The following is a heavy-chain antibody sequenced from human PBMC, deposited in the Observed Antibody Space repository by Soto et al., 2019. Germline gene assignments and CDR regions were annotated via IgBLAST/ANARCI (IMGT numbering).Heavy chain of an antibody. CDR3: AKDVVVIPAGGDSLDI. CDR2: ISGSGGST. D-gene: IGHD2-2*01. Sequence: GGSLRLSCAASGISLSTYAMTWVRQAPGKGLEWVSAISGSGGSTYYADSVKGRFTISRDNSKNTVYLQMNSLRSEDTALYYCAKDVVVIPAGGDSLDIWGQGTMVTVSS. CDR1: GISLSTYA. V-gene: IGHV3-23*01. J-gene: IGHJ3*02.